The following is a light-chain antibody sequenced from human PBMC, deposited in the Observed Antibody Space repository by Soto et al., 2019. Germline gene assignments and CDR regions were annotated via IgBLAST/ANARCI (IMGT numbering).Light chain of an antibody. Sequence: DIQMTQSPSSLSASVGDRVTITCRASQSISSYFNWYQQKPGKAPTRLIYAASSLQSKVPTSFSGSGSGTDFTLTISREQPEDFATYYCQQSSSTPPSFGQGTKLEIK. V-gene: IGKV1-39*01. CDR2: AAS. J-gene: IGKJ2*01. CDR3: QQSSSTPPS. CDR1: QSISSY.